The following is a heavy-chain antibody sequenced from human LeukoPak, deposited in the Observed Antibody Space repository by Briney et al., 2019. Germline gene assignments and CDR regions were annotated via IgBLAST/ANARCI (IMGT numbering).Heavy chain of an antibody. CDR1: SGSITSGAYS. D-gene: IGHD3-10*01. CDR3: ARVDGSGAIDY. Sequence: SETLSLTCAVSSGSITSGAYSWNWIRQPPGKGLEWIGYIYHSGSTYYNPSLKSRVTISVDKSKNQFSLKLSSVTAADTAVYYCARVDGSGAIDYWGQGTLVTVSS. CDR2: IYHSGST. J-gene: IGHJ4*02. V-gene: IGHV4-30-2*01.